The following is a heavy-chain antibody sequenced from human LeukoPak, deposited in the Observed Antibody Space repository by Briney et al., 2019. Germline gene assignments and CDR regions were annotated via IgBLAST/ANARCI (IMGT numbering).Heavy chain of an antibody. CDR3: ARQSYGGAYYFFGY. CDR1: IGSLSGYY. Sequence: SDTLSLTCTVSIGSLSGYYWTWIRQPPATGLEWIGNIFYSGSTNYNPSLKSRVTISLDTSKKQFSLKLTSVTAADTAVYYCARQSYGGAYYFFGYWGQGNLVAVSS. D-gene: IGHD1-26*01. CDR2: IFYSGST. J-gene: IGHJ4*02. V-gene: IGHV4-59*08.